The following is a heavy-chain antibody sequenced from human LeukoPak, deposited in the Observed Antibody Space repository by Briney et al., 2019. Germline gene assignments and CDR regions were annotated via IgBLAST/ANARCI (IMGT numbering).Heavy chain of an antibody. CDR3: ARDVRSRPPGLLWFGEPDNWFDP. CDR2: IYYSGST. CDR1: GGSISSYY. V-gene: IGHV4-59*01. Sequence: SETLSLTCTVSGGSISSYYWSWIRQPPGKGLEWIGYIYYSGSTHYNPSLKSRVTISVDTSKNQFSLKLSSVTAADTAVYYCARDVRSRPPGLLWFGEPDNWFDPWGQGTLVTVSS. J-gene: IGHJ5*02. D-gene: IGHD3-10*01.